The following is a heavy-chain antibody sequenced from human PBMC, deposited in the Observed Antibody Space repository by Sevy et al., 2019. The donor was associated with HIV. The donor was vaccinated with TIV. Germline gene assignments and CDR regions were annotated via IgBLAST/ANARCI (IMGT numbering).Heavy chain of an antibody. CDR2: TRHDETAK. CDR3: ARDGVYYGMDV. Sequence: GGSLRLSCAVSGFNFAIYGFHWVRQAPGKGLEWVANTRHDETAKYYVHSVKGRFTVSRDNSKNTVFLQMNSLTPDDTGTYYCARDGVYYGMDVWGLGTTVTVSS. V-gene: IGHV3-30*02. CDR1: GFNFAIYG. D-gene: IGHD3-10*01. J-gene: IGHJ6*02.